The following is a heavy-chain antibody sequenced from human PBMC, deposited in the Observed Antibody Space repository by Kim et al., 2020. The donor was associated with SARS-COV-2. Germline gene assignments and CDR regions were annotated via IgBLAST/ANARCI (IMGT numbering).Heavy chain of an antibody. D-gene: IGHD3-16*02. J-gene: IGHJ4*02. Sequence: ASVKVSCKASGYTFTNNAISWVRQAPGQGLEWMGWINTDTGNPTYAQAFTRRFVFYVDTSVTTAYLQISSLEAEDTALYYCARVIWGTYRYTDYWGQGTLVTVSS. V-gene: IGHV7-4-1*02. CDR2: INTDTGNP. CDR1: GYTFTNNA. CDR3: ARVIWGTYRYTDY.